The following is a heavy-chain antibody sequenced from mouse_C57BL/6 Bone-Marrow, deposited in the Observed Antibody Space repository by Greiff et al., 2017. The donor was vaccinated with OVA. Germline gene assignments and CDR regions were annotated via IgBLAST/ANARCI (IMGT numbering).Heavy chain of an antibody. J-gene: IGHJ2*01. CDR3: ASPHYYGSSYPDY. D-gene: IGHD1-1*01. V-gene: IGHV14-2*01. CDR1: GFTIKDYY. Sequence: VQLQEPGAELVKPGASVKLSCTASGFTIKDYYMHWVKQRTERGLEWIGRIDPEDGETKYAPKFQGKATLTADTSSTTAYLQLSSLTSEDTAVYYCASPHYYGSSYPDYWGQGTTLTVSS. CDR2: IDPEDGET.